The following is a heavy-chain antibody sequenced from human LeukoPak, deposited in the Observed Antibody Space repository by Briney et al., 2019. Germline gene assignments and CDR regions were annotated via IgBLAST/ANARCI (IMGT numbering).Heavy chain of an antibody. CDR1: GFTLSSYW. J-gene: IGHJ4*02. CDR3: ARGDTTMVRGVPDY. V-gene: IGHV3-74*01. CDR2: LNGAGSIT. D-gene: IGHD3-10*01. Sequence: GGSLRLSCAASGFTLSSYWMHWVRQAPGKGLVWVSHLNGAGSITNYADSVKGRFTISRDIGKNTLYLQMNSRRGEDTAVYYCARGDTTMVRGVPDYWGQGTLVTVSS.